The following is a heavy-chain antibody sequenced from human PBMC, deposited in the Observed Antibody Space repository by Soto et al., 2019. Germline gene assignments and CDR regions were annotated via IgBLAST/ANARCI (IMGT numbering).Heavy chain of an antibody. CDR1: GGSISSSNW. V-gene: IGHV4-4*02. CDR3: AGRWGEGRVDY. Sequence: QVKLQESGPGLVKPSGTLSLTCAVSGGSISSSNWWSWVRQPPGKGLEWIGEIYHSGNTNYNPSLKRRVTMSVDKSRNQFSRKLSSVTAADTDVYYCAGRWGEGRVDYWGQGTLVTVSS. D-gene: IGHD3-10*01. CDR2: IYHSGNT. J-gene: IGHJ4*02.